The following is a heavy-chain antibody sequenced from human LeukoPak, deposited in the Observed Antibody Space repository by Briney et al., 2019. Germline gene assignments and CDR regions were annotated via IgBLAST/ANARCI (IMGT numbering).Heavy chain of an antibody. Sequence: SETLSLTCTVSGGSISSYYWSWIRQPPGKGLELIGYIYHSGTTYYNPSLKSRVTISVDTSKNQFSLKLSSVTAADTAVYYCAKCDSSGYYLPDYWGQGTLVTVSS. J-gene: IGHJ4*02. CDR2: IYHSGTT. CDR3: AKCDSSGYYLPDY. D-gene: IGHD3-22*01. V-gene: IGHV4-59*12. CDR1: GGSISSYY.